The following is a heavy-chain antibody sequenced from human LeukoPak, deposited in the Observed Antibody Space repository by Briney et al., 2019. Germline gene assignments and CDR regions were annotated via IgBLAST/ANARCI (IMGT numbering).Heavy chain of an antibody. CDR3: ARGPASKYYYAPRDYYYGMDV. J-gene: IGHJ6*02. V-gene: IGHV4-31*03. D-gene: IGHD3-10*01. CDR2: IYYSGST. CDR1: GGSISSGGYY. Sequence: SETLSLTCTVSGGSISSGGYYWSWIRQHPGKGLEWIGYIYYSGSTYYNPSLKSRVTISVDTSKNQFSLKLSSVTAADTAVYYCARGPASKYYYAPRDYYYGMDVWGQGTTVTVSS.